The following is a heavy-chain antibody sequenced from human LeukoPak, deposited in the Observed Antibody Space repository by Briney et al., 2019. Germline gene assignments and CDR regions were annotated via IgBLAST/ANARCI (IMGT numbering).Heavy chain of an antibody. CDR1: GGSFSGYY. D-gene: IGHD6-13*01. CDR3: ARAAGLDY. V-gene: IGHV4-34*01. J-gene: IGHJ4*02. CDR2: INHSGST. Sequence: SETLSLTCAVYGGSFSGYYWSWIRQPPGKGLEWIGEINHSGSTNYNPSLESRVTISVDTSKNQFSLKLSSVTAADTAVYYCARAAGLDYWGQGTLVTVSS.